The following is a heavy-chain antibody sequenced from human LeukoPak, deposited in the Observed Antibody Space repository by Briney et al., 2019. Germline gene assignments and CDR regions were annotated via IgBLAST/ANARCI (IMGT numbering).Heavy chain of an antibody. V-gene: IGHV4-39*01. CDR2: IYYTGTT. CDR3: ARRTLALAGNFDY. D-gene: IGHD6-19*01. Sequence: NPSETLSLTCTVSGGPISSSTHYWGWIRQPQGKGLEWIGSIYYTGTTYYNPSRKSRATISIDTSNYQFSLKLTSVTAADTAVYFCARRTLALAGNFDYWGQGALVTVSS. J-gene: IGHJ4*02. CDR1: GGPISSSTHY.